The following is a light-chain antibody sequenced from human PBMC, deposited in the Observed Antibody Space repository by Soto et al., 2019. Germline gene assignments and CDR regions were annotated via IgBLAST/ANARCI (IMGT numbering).Light chain of an antibody. CDR3: ISYTTISTYV. CDR1: SSDVGSYNY. CDR2: DVS. V-gene: IGLV2-14*03. J-gene: IGLJ1*01. Sequence: QSALTQPASVSGSPGQSIAISCTGTSSDVGSYNYVSWYQHHPGKAPKVMIYDVSSRPSGVSNRFSGSKSGNTASLTISGLQAEDEAYYYCISYTTISTYVFGTGTKLTVL.